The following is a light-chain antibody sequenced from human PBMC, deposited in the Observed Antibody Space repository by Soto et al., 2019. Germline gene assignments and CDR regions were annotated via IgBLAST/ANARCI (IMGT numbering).Light chain of an antibody. J-gene: IGKJ1*01. V-gene: IGKV1-5*01. CDR3: QQYNSYDMWT. CDR2: GAS. Sequence: DIQMTQSPSTLSASVGDRVIITCRASHSISKWLAWYQQKPGKAPKLLIYGASSLESGVASRFSGSGSGTEFTITISSLQPDDFATYYCQQYNSYDMWTFRQGTKVDIK. CDR1: HSISKW.